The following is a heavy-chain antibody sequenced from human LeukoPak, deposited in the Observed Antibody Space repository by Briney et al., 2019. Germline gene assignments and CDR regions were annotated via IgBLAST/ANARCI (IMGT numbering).Heavy chain of an antibody. D-gene: IGHD3-3*01. CDR2: INHSGST. V-gene: IGHV4-34*01. J-gene: IGHJ4*02. CDR3: ARGPGNDFWSGYYGY. CDR1: GGSFSGYY. Sequence: GTLSLTCAVYGGSFSGYYWSWIRQPPGKGLERIGEINHSGSTNYNPSLKSRVTISVDTSKNQFSLKLSSVTAADTAVYYCARGPGNDFWSGYYGYWGQGSLVTVPS.